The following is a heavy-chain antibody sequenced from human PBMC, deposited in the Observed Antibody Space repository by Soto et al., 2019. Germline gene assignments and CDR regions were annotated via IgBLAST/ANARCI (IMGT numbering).Heavy chain of an antibody. CDR1: GFTFSSYG. D-gene: IGHD5-18*01. CDR2: IWYDGSNK. CDR3: ARDSLGGYSYGPNFDY. V-gene: IGHV3-33*01. Sequence: QVQLVESGGGVVQPGRSLRLSCAASGFTFSSYGMHWVRQAPGKGLEWVAVIWYDGSNKYYADSVKGRFTISRDNSKNXLYLQMNSLRAEDTAVYYCARDSLGGYSYGPNFDYWGQGTLVTVSS. J-gene: IGHJ4*02.